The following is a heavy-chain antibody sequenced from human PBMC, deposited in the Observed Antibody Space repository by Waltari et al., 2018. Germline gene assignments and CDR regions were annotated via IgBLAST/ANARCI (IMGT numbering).Heavy chain of an antibody. V-gene: IGHV3-74*01. CDR3: ASHRPGGYGMDV. CDR2: ISADGSRT. J-gene: IGHJ6*02. CDR1: VFHFSSYW. Sequence: VQRVESGGGLVRPGGSLRLSCGACVFHFSSYWMCWVRQVPGKGLVWVSTISADGSRTRYADSVKGRLTISRDNAKNTLYLQTNSLRAEDTAVYYCASHRPGGYGMDVWGHGTTVTVSS. D-gene: IGHD2-15*01.